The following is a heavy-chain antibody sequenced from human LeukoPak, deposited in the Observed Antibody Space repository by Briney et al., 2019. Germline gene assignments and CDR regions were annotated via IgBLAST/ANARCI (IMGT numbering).Heavy chain of an antibody. CDR2: VSGGGGST. CDR3: TKDHIGYNQPIDY. D-gene: IGHD5-24*01. J-gene: IGHJ4*02. CDR1: GFTFSSCA. Sequence: GASLTLSCAASGFTFSSCAMNWVRQAPGKGLEWVSTVSGGGGSTYYADSVKDRFTISRDNSKNTVHLHMSSLRAEDTAIYFCTKDHIGYNQPIDYWGQGTLVTVSS. V-gene: IGHV3-23*01.